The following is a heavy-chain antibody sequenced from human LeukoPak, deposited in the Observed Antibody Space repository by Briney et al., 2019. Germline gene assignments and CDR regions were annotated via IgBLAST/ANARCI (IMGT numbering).Heavy chain of an antibody. CDR1: GGSISSYY. J-gene: IGHJ4*02. V-gene: IGHV4-4*07. CDR2: IYTSGST. CDR3: ARDNYDTLTGYHYFDY. D-gene: IGHD3-9*01. Sequence: SETLSLTCTVSGGSISSYYWSWIRQPAGKGLEWIGRIYTSGSTNYNPSLKSRVTMSVDTSKNQFSLKLSSVTAADTAVYYCARDNYDTLTGYHYFDYWGQGTLVTVSS.